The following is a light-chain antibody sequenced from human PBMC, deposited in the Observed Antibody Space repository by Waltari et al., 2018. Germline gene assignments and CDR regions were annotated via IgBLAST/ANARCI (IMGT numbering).Light chain of an antibody. CDR3: SSYTTDSTWV. Sequence: PHTPGQAPKLLFSMGTTRLAGLSNRSSGSKSGDAPSMTISALQAADEADYYCSSYTTDSTWVFGAGTKLTVL. CDR2: MGT. J-gene: IGLJ3*02. V-gene: IGLV2-14*02.